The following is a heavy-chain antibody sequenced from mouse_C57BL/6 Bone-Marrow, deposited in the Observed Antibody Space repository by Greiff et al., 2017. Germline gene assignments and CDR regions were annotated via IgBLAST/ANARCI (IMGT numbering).Heavy chain of an antibody. J-gene: IGHJ3*01. Sequence: QVQLQQPGAELVRPGTSVKLSCKASGYTFTSYWMHWVKQRPGQGLEWIGVIDPSDSYTNYNQKFKGKATLTVDTSSSTAYRQLSSLTSEDSAVYYCARYSPWFAYWGQGTLVTVSA. CDR1: GYTFTSYW. CDR2: IDPSDSYT. D-gene: IGHD2-12*01. CDR3: ARYSPWFAY. V-gene: IGHV1-59*01.